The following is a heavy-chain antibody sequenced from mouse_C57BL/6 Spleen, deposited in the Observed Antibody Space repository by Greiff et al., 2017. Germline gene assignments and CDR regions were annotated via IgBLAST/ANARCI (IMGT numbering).Heavy chain of an antibody. CDR1: GYTFTSYW. V-gene: IGHV1-59*01. D-gene: IGHD1-1*01. CDR2: IDPSDSYT. CDR3: ARADIYYGSSYPYWYFDV. J-gene: IGHJ1*03. Sequence: QVQLQQPGAELVRPGTSVTLSCKASGYTFTSYWMHWVKQRPGQGLEWIGVIDPSDSYTNYNQKFKGKATLTVDTSSSTAYMQLSSLTSEDSAVYYCARADIYYGSSYPYWYFDVWGTGTTVTVSS.